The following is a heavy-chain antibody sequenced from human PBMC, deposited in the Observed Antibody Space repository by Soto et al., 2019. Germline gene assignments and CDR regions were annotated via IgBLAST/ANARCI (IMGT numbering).Heavy chain of an antibody. J-gene: IGHJ3*02. CDR3: ARDPTVVTPETIGIPAFDI. Sequence: EASVKVSCKASGGTFSSYAISWVRQAPGQGLEWMGGIIPIFGTANYAQKFQGRVTITADESTSTAYMELSSLRSEDTAVYYCARDPTVVTPETIGIPAFDIWGQGTMVTVSS. CDR2: IIPIFGTA. CDR1: GGTFSSYA. D-gene: IGHD4-17*01. V-gene: IGHV1-69*13.